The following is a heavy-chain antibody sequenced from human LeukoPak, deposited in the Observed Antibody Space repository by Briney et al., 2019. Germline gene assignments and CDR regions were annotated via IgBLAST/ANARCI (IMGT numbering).Heavy chain of an antibody. D-gene: IGHD3-9*01. J-gene: IGHJ6*02. CDR2: ISTSGRNI. Sequence: GGSLRLSCAASGFPFSTYEMNWVRQAPGKGLEWVSYISTSGRNIYYADSVKGRFTISRDNAKNSLYLQMNSLRVEDTAVYYCARDDYYDILTGYYSPKYYYGMDVWGQGTTVTVSS. V-gene: IGHV3-48*03. CDR1: GFPFSTYE. CDR3: ARDDYYDILTGYYSPKYYYGMDV.